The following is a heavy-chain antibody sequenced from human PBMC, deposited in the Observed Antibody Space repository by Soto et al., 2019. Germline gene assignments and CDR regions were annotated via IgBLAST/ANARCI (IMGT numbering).Heavy chain of an antibody. CDR1: GGSFSGYY. CDR2: INHSGST. CDR3: ARRRPYYYYGIDV. J-gene: IGHJ6*02. V-gene: IGHV4-34*01. Sequence: SETLSLTCAVYGGSFSGYYWSWIRQPPGKGLEWIGEINHSGSTNYNPSIKSRVNISVDTSKNQFSLKLSSVTAADTAVYYCARRRPYYYYGIDVWGQGTTVTVSS.